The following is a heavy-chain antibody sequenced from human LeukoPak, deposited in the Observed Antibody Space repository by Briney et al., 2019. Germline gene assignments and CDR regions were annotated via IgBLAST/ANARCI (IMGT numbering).Heavy chain of an antibody. V-gene: IGHV4-34*01. CDR1: GASIRSGDYY. CDR2: INHSGST. D-gene: IGHD6-19*01. J-gene: IGHJ4*02. Sequence: SETLSLTCTVSGASIRSGDYYWSWIRQPPGKGLEWIGEINHSGSTNYNPSLKSRVTISVDTSKNQFSLKLSSVTAADTAVYYCARVGYSSGRSLRNFDYWGQGTLVTVSS. CDR3: ARVGYSSGRSLRNFDY.